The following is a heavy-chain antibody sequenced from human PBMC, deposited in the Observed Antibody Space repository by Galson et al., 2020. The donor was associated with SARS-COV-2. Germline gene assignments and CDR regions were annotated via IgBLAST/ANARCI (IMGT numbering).Heavy chain of an antibody. CDR3: AHRQTIEYSFDY. J-gene: IGHJ4*02. CDR2: IYWDDDK. D-gene: IGHD1-26*01. Sequence: SGSTLVKPTQTLTPTCTFSGFSLSTTGVGVGWIRQPPRKTMEWLAHIYWDDDKRYSPSLKSRLTITKDTSKYQVVLTMTNMDPVDTATYYCAHRQTIEYSFDYWGQGTLVTVSS. CDR1: GFSLSTTGVG. V-gene: IGHV2-5*02.